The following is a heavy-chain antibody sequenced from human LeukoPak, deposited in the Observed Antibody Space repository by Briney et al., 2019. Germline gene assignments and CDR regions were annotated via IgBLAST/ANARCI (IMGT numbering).Heavy chain of an antibody. Sequence: PGGSLRLSCAASGFTFSSYAMSWVRQAPGKGLEWVSYISSSGSTIYYADSVKGRFTISRDNAKNSLYLQMNSLRAEDTAVYYCARGAYYYYMDVWGKGTTVTVSS. V-gene: IGHV3-48*04. J-gene: IGHJ6*03. CDR2: ISSSGSTI. CDR3: ARGAYYYYMDV. CDR1: GFTFSSYA.